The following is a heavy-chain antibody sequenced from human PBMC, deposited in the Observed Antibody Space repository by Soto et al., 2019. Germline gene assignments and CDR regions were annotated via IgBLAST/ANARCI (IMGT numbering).Heavy chain of an antibody. V-gene: IGHV4-59*05. CDR2: IYYSGST. D-gene: IGHD6-19*01. Sequence: QEQLVESGGGVVQPGRSLRLSCRVSGFTFINYAMHWVRQAPGKGLEWIGSIYYSGSTYYNPSLKSRVTISVDTSKNQFSLKLSSVTAADTAVYYCANGYSSGDDAFDIWGQGTMVTVSS. J-gene: IGHJ3*02. CDR1: GFTFINYAMH. CDR3: ANGYSSGDDAFDI.